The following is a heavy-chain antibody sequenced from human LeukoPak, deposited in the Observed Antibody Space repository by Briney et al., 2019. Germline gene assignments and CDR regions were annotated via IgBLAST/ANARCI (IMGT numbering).Heavy chain of an antibody. CDR2: ISSSGSTI. D-gene: IGHD3-10*01. Sequence: GGSLRLSCAASGFTFSSYEMNWVRQAPGKGLEWVSYISSSGSTIYYADSVKGRFTISRDNAKNSLYLQMNSLRAKDTAVYYCARYNVYYGSGSYPEYFQHWGQGTLVTVSS. CDR3: ARYNVYYGSGSYPEYFQH. J-gene: IGHJ1*01. CDR1: GFTFSSYE. V-gene: IGHV3-48*03.